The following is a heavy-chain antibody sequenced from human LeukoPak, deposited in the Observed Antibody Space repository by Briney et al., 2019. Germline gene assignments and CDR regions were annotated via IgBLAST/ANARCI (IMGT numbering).Heavy chain of an antibody. Sequence: PGGSLRLSCSASGFTFSSYAMHWVRQAPGKGLEYVSAISSNGGSTYYADSVKGRFTISRDNSKNTLYLQMSSLRAEDTAVYYCVKRGYSSGWYVPGYSYYGMDVRGQGTTVTVSS. CDR3: VKRGYSSGWYVPGYSYYGMDV. D-gene: IGHD6-19*01. V-gene: IGHV3-64D*06. CDR2: ISSNGGST. J-gene: IGHJ6*02. CDR1: GFTFSSYA.